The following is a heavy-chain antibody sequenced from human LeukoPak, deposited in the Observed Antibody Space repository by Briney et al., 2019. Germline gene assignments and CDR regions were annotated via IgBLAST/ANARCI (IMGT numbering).Heavy chain of an antibody. CDR1: GGSISSGSYY. CDR3: ARGRRFLEWLFRNWFDP. CDR2: INHSGST. V-gene: IGHV4-39*07. Sequence: SETLSLTCTVSGGSISSGSYYWSWIRQPPGKGLEWIGEINHSGSTNYNPSLKSRVTISVDTSKNQFSLKLSSVTAADTAVYYCARGRRFLEWLFRNWFDPWGQGTLVTVSS. J-gene: IGHJ5*02. D-gene: IGHD3-3*01.